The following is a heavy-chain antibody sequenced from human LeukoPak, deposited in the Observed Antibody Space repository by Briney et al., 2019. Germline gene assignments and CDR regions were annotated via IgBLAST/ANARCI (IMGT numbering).Heavy chain of an antibody. V-gene: IGHV4-39*01. CDR2: IFYNGSP. CDR1: GGSISNSNYY. D-gene: IGHD3-22*01. J-gene: IGHJ4*02. Sequence: RTSETLSLTCTASGGSISNSNYYWGWVRQSPGRGLEWLGNIFYNGSPYYNPSLKSRVTISVDTSKNQFSLNLSSVTAADTAVYYCARAVATYYYDSSGYYPSGYFDYWGQGTLVTVSS. CDR3: ARAVATYYYDSSGYYPSGYFDY.